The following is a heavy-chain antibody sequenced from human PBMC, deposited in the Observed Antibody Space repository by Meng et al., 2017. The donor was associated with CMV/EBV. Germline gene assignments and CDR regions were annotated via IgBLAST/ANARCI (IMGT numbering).Heavy chain of an antibody. D-gene: IGHD6-19*01. Sequence: GESLKISCAASGFTFSSYAMHWVRQAPGKGLEWVAVISYDGSNKYYADSVKGRFTISRDNSKNTLYLQMNSLRAEDPAVYYCARYASKGLIAVAGRDYFDYWGQGTLVTVSS. CDR1: GFTFSSYA. J-gene: IGHJ4*02. CDR2: ISYDGSNK. CDR3: ARYASKGLIAVAGRDYFDY. V-gene: IGHV3-30-3*01.